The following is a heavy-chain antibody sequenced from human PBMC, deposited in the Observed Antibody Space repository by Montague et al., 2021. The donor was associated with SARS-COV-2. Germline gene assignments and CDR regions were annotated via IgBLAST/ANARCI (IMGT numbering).Heavy chain of an antibody. CDR2: ISYTGST. V-gene: IGHV4-39*01. CDR1: GGSISRSTSA. Sequence: SETLSLTCAVSGGSISRSTSAWAWIRQPPGKGLEWIGSISYTGSTYYNPSLKSRVTISVDTSRNQFSLRLSSVTAADTSAYYCARLPLVSSWSRAAGYYYYGMDVWDQGTMVTVSS. D-gene: IGHD6-13*01. J-gene: IGHJ6*02. CDR3: ARLPLVSSWSRAAGYYYYGMDV.